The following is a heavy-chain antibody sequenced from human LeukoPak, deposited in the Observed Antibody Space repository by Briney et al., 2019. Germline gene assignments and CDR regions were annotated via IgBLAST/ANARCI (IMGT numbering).Heavy chain of an antibody. D-gene: IGHD2/OR15-2a*01. V-gene: IGHV3-23*01. CDR1: GFTFTSYA. CDR3: ARDEYKADAY. J-gene: IGHJ4*02. Sequence: PGASLRLSCAASGFTFTSYALDWVRQAPGKGLEWISVISGDGESTHYADSVKGRFTISRDNSKNTLYLQMNSLRAEDTAVYYCARDEYKADAYWGQGTWSPSP. CDR2: ISGDGEST.